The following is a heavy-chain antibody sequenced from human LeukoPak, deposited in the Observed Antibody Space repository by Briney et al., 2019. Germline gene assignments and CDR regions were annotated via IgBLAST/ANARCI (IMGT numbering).Heavy chain of an antibody. J-gene: IGHJ3*02. V-gene: IGHV3-30*01. Sequence: GGSLRLSCAASGFTFSSYAMHWVRQAPGKGLEWVAVISYDGSNKYYADSVKGRFTISRDNSKNTLYLQMNSLRAEDTAVYYCARGLEWELLAPFDIWGQGTMDTVSS. CDR3: ARGLEWELLAPFDI. CDR2: ISYDGSNK. D-gene: IGHD1-26*01. CDR1: GFTFSSYA.